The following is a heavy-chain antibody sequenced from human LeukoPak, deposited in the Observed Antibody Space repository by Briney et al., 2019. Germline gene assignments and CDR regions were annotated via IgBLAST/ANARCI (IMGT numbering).Heavy chain of an antibody. V-gene: IGHV4-61*02. CDR1: GGTISSGSYY. CDR3: AGKAAAAGTFDY. Sequence: SETLSLTCTVSGGTISSGSYYWRWLRQPAGKGLEWIVRIYTSGSTNYNPSLKSRVTKSVGTSKNQFSLKLSSVTAADTAVYYCAGKAAAAGTFDYWGQGTLVTVSS. D-gene: IGHD6-13*01. J-gene: IGHJ4*02. CDR2: IYTSGST.